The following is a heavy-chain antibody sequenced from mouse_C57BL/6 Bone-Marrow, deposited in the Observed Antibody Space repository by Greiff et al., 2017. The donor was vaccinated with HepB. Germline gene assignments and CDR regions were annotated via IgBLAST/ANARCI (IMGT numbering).Heavy chain of an antibody. CDR3: ARSFITTVPPDY. CDR1: GYTFTSYW. V-gene: IGHV1-50*01. Sequence: VQLQQPGAELVKPGASVKLSCKASGYTFTSYWMQWVKQRPGQGLEWIGEIDPSDSYTNYNQKLKGKATLTVDTSSSTAYMPLSSLTSEDSAVYYCARSFITTVPPDYWGKGTTLTVSS. CDR2: IDPSDSYT. D-gene: IGHD1-1*01. J-gene: IGHJ2*01.